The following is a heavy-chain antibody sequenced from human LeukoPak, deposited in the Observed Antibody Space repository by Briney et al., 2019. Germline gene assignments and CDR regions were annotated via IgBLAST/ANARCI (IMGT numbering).Heavy chain of an antibody. CDR1: GGTFSSYA. CDR2: IIPIFGTA. CDR3: AREYYYDSSGYYKALIY. D-gene: IGHD3-22*01. J-gene: IGHJ4*02. V-gene: IGHV1-69*05. Sequence: SVKVSCKASGGTFSSYAISWVRQAPGQGLEWMGGIIPIFGTANYAQKFQGRVTMTRDMSTSTVYMELSSLRSEDTAVYYCAREYYYDSSGYYKALIYWGQGTLVTVSS.